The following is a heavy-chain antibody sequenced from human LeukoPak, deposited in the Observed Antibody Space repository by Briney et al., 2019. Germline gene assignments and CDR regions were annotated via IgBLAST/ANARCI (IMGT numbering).Heavy chain of an antibody. J-gene: IGHJ6*03. CDR2: IIPNSGGT. V-gene: IGHV1-2*02. Sequence: GASVKVSCKASGYTFTGYYIHWVRQAPGQGLEWMGWIIPNSGGTNYAQKFQGRVTMTRDTSISTAYMELSRLRSDDTAVYYCARRSTAVAGTYYYYYMDVWGKGTTVTVSS. CDR3: ARRSTAVAGTYYYYYMDV. D-gene: IGHD6-19*01. CDR1: GYTFTGYY.